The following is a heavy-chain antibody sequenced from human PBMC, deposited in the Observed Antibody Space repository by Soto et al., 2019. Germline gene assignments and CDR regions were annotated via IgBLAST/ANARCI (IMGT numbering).Heavy chain of an antibody. D-gene: IGHD3-10*01. CDR1: GFTFSTYW. J-gene: IGHJ4*02. V-gene: IGHV3-7*04. CDR3: ARTHGAYYAWDY. Sequence: EVQLVESGGGLVQPGGSLRLSCAASGFTFSTYWMSWVRQAPGKGLEWVANIKQDGSEEYYVDSVKGRFTISRDNAKNSLYLQMNSRRGEDTAVYYCARTHGAYYAWDYWGQGTLVTVSS. CDR2: IKQDGSEE.